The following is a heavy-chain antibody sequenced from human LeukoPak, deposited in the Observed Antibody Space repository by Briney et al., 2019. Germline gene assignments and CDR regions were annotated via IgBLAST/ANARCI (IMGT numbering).Heavy chain of an antibody. V-gene: IGHV3-48*04. CDR1: GFTFSSYS. Sequence: PGGSLRLSCAASGFTFSSYSMNWVRQAPGKGLEWVSYISSSSSTIYYADSVKGRFTISRDNAKNSLYLQMNGLRAEDTAVYYCARVSYGGPWDYWGQGTLVTVSS. J-gene: IGHJ4*02. CDR3: ARVSYGGPWDY. D-gene: IGHD4-23*01. CDR2: ISSSSSTI.